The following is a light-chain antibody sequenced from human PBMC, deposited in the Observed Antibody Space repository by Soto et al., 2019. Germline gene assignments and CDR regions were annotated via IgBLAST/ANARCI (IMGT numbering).Light chain of an antibody. J-gene: IGKJ5*01. CDR2: GTS. CDR1: QTIINI. CDR3: EQYGSSPTSIT. V-gene: IGKV3-20*01. Sequence: TQSPVTLSVSPGEGATLSWMSSQTIINIIAWYQHKPGQAPTLLIYGTSTRATAIPDRFTGSGSGTDMTPTISSLEPGDCAVYYCEQYGSSPTSITSGHATPLEI.